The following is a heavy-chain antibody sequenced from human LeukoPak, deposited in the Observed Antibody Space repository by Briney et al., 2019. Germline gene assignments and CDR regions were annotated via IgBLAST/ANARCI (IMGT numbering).Heavy chain of an antibody. CDR2: ISAYNGNT. J-gene: IGHJ4*02. D-gene: IGHD3-22*01. Sequence: GASVKVSCKASGYTFTSYYMHWVRQAPGQGLEWMGWISAYNGNTNYAQKLQGRVTMTTDTSTSTAYMELGSLRSDDTAVYYCARSAKSSGYLHFDYWGQGTLVTVSS. V-gene: IGHV1-18*04. CDR3: ARSAKSSGYLHFDY. CDR1: GYTFTSYY.